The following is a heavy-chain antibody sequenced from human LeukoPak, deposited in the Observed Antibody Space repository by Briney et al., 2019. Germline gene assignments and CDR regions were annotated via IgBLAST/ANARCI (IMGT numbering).Heavy chain of an antibody. CDR1: GYTFTSYG. J-gene: IGHJ5*02. CDR2: ISAYNGNT. CDR3: ARVSYDILTGYYTWFDP. D-gene: IGHD3-9*01. Sequence: GASVKVSCKASGYTFTSYGISWVRQAPGQGLEWMGWISAYNGNTNYAQKLQGRVTMTTDTSTSTAYMELRSLRSDDTAVYYCARVSYDILTGYYTWFDPWGQGTLVTVSS. V-gene: IGHV1-18*01.